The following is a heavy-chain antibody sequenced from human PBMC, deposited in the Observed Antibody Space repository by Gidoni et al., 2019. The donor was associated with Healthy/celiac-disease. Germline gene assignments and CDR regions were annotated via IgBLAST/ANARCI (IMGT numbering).Heavy chain of an antibody. CDR3: TNTAPQVFTFDY. Sequence: APGKGLEWVGFIRSKAYGGTTEYAASVKGRFTISRDESKSITYLQMNSLKHEDTAVYYCTNTAPQVFTFDYWGQGTLVTVSS. CDR2: IRSKAYGGTT. J-gene: IGHJ4*02. D-gene: IGHD2-21*01. V-gene: IGHV3-49*02.